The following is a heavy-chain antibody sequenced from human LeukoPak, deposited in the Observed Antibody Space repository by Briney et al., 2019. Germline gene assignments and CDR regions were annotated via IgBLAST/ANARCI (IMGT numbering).Heavy chain of an antibody. CDR3: THCTNGVCNTGFDY. Sequence: GGSLRLSCTASGFTFGDYAMSWVRQAPGKGLEWVGFIRSKAYGGTTEYAASVKGRFTISRDDSKSIAYLQMNSLKTEDTAVYYCTHCTNGVCNTGFDYWGQGTLVTVSS. V-gene: IGHV3-49*04. D-gene: IGHD2-8*01. J-gene: IGHJ4*02. CDR2: IRSKAYGGTT. CDR1: GFTFGDYA.